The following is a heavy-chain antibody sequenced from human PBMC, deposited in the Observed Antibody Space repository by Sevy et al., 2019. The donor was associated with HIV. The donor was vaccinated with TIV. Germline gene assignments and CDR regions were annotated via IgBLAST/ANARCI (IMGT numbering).Heavy chain of an antibody. CDR1: GGSFSGYY. J-gene: IGHJ4*02. CDR3: ARGLYDFWSGYSRYFDY. CDR2: INHSGST. Sequence: SDTLSLTCAVYGGSFSGYYWSWIRQPPGKGLEWIGEINHSGSTNYNPSLKSRVTISVDTSKNQFSLKLSSVTAADTAVYYCARGLYDFWSGYSRYFDYWGQGTLVTVSS. D-gene: IGHD3-3*01. V-gene: IGHV4-34*01.